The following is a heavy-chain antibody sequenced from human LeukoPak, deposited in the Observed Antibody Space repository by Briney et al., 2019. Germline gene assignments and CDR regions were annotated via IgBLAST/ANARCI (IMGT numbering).Heavy chain of an antibody. CDR3: ARRTYSSSSSIFDY. V-gene: IGHV1-24*01. CDR1: GYTLTELS. D-gene: IGHD6-6*01. Sequence: GASVKVSCKVSGYTLTELSMHWVRQAPGKGLEWMGGFDPEDGETIYAQKFQGRVTMTEDTSTDTAYMELRSLRSDDTAVYYCARRTYSSSSSIFDYWGQGTLVTVSS. J-gene: IGHJ4*02. CDR2: FDPEDGET.